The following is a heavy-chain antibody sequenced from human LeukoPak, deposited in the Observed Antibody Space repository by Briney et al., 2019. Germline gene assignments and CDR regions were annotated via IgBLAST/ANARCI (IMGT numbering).Heavy chain of an antibody. CDR1: GGSISSGSYY. CDR3: AREGKITMVRGVICYYYMDV. Sequence: PSETLSLTCTVSGGSISSGSYYWRWIRQPAGKGLEWIGRIFTSGSTKYNPSLKSRVTISVDTSKNQFSLKLSSVTAADTAVYYCAREGKITMVRGVICYYYMDVWGKGTTVTISS. J-gene: IGHJ6*03. D-gene: IGHD3-10*01. V-gene: IGHV4-61*02. CDR2: IFTSGST.